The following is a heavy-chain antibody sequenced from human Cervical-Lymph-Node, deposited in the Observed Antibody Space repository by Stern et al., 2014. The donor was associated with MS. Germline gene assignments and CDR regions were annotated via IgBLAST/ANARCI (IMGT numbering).Heavy chain of an antibody. CDR1: GGSVSSGGYF. V-gene: IGHV4-31*03. CDR3: ARNPALWYFDL. J-gene: IGHJ2*01. Sequence: DQLVDSGPGLVKPLQTLSLTCTVSGGSVSSGGYFWNWLRQHPGKGLEWIGPVYYSGSIAYNPSLQSRATNTVDTTNNHFYLRLRSVTAADTAVYYCARNPALWYFDLWGRGTLAAVSS. D-gene: IGHD3-3*02. CDR2: VYYSGSI.